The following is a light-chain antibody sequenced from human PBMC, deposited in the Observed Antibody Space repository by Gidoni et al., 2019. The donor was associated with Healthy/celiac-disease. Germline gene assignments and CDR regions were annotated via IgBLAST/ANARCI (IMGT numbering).Light chain of an antibody. Sequence: EIVLTQSPATLSLSPGESANLSCRASQSVSSYLAWYPQKPGQAPRLLIYDASNRATGIPARFSGSGSGTDFTLTISSLEPEDFAVYYCQQRSNWPRYSFGQGTKLEIK. CDR2: DAS. V-gene: IGKV3-11*01. CDR3: QQRSNWPRYS. CDR1: QSVSSY. J-gene: IGKJ2*03.